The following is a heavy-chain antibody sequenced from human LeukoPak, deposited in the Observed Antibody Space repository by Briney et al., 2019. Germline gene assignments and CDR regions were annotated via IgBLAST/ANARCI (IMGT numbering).Heavy chain of an antibody. V-gene: IGHV4-59*01. CDR2: IYYTGNT. CDR1: GGSISSYY. Sequence: PSETLSLTCTVPGGSISSYYWGWIRQPPGKGLEWIGYIYYTGNTDYNPSLKSRVTISVDTSKNQFSLKLSSVTAADTAVYYCARGGDYEGAVLNWFDPWGQGTLVTVSS. CDR3: ARGGDYEGAVLNWFDP. D-gene: IGHD4-17*01. J-gene: IGHJ5*02.